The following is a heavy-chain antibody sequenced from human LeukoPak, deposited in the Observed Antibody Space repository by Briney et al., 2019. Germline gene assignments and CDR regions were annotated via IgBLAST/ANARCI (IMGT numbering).Heavy chain of an antibody. CDR1: GGSISSGGYY. CDR3: ARTPFTMVRGVIFNWFDP. D-gene: IGHD3-10*01. V-gene: IGHV4-31*03. Sequence: SETLSLTCTVSGGSISSGGYYWSWIRQHPGKGLEWIGYIYYSGSTYYNPSLKSRVTISVDTSKNQFSLKLSSVTAADTAVYYCARTPFTMVRGVIFNWFDPWGQGTLVTASS. CDR2: IYYSGST. J-gene: IGHJ5*02.